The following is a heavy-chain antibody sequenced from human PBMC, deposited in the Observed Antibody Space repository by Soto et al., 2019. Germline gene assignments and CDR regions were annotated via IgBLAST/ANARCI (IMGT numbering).Heavy chain of an antibody. Sequence: GGSLRLSCAASGVTFDDDTMHWVPQAPGKGLEWVSLINWEGEKKYYAASVKVRFTISRDNSKNSFYLQMNSLRTEDTGLYYGAKVQEAGTWYGMDVWGQGTTVTVSS. CDR3: AKVQEAGTWYGMDV. J-gene: IGHJ6*02. D-gene: IGHD6-13*01. CDR2: INWEGEKK. V-gene: IGHV3-43*01. CDR1: GVTFDDDT.